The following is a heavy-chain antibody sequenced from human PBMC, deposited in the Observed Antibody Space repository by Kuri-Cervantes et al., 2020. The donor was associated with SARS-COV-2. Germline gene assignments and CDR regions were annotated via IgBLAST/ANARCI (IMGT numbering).Heavy chain of an antibody. CDR1: GGSISSSSYY. Sequence: SETLSLTCTVSGGSISSSSYYWNWIRQPPGKGLEWIGGIYYGGNTFYNPSLKSRVTISVDTSKNQFSLKLSSVTAADTAVYYCARDFSRQWLTTYYYYYGMNVWGQGTTVTVSS. CDR3: ARDFSRQWLTTYYYYYGMNV. J-gene: IGHJ6*02. D-gene: IGHD6-19*01. CDR2: IYYGGNT. V-gene: IGHV4-39*07.